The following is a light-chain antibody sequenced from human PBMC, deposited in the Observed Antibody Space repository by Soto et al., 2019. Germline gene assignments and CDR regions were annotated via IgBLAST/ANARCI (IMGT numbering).Light chain of an antibody. CDR1: QGISNY. Sequence: DIQMTQSPSSLSASVGDRVIITCRASQGISNYLAWYQQKPGKVPKLLIYAASTLQAGVPSRFSGSGSGTDFTLTISSLQPEDVATYYCQKYNSALPFTFGPGTKVDIK. J-gene: IGKJ3*01. CDR2: AAS. CDR3: QKYNSALPFT. V-gene: IGKV1-27*01.